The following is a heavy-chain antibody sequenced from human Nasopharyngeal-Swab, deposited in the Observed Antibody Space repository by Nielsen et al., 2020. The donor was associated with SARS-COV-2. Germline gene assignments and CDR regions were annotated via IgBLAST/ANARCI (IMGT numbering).Heavy chain of an antibody. CDR2: INAGNGNT. V-gene: IGHV1-3*01. Sequence: ASVKVSCKASGYTFTSYAMHWVRQAPGQRLEWMGWINAGNGNTKYLQKFQGRVTITRDTSASTAYMELSSLRSEDTAVYYCARGGRITIFGVAIPERARFDPWGQGTLVTVSS. D-gene: IGHD3-3*01. CDR3: ARGGRITIFGVAIPERARFDP. CDR1: GYTFTSYA. J-gene: IGHJ5*02.